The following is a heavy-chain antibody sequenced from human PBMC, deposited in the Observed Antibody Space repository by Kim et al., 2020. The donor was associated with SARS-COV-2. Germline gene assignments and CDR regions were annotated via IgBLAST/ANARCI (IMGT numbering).Heavy chain of an antibody. J-gene: IGHJ4*02. CDR3: AKDPFYDFWSGYYFDY. V-gene: IGHV3-23*01. Sequence: DPVKGRLTISRDNSKNTLYLQMNSLRAEDTAVYYCAKDPFYDFWSGYYFDYWGQGTLVTVSS. D-gene: IGHD3-3*01.